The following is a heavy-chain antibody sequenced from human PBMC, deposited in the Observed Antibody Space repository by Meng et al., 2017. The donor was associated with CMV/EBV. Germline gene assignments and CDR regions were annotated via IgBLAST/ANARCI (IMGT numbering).Heavy chain of an antibody. Sequence: SVKVSCKASVGTFSSYAISWVRQAPGQGLEWMGGIIPIFGTANYAQKFQGRVTITTDESTSTAYMELSSLRSEDTAVYYCASTVPLLRKWELQGGDAFDIWGQGTMVTVSS. J-gene: IGHJ3*02. V-gene: IGHV1-69*05. CDR1: VGTFSSYA. CDR2: IIPIFGTA. CDR3: ASTVPLLRKWELQGGDAFDI. D-gene: IGHD1-26*01.